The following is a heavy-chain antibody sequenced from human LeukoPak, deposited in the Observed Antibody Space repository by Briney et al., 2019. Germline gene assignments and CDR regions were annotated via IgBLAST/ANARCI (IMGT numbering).Heavy chain of an antibody. CDR1: GFTFTSSA. V-gene: IGHV1-58*01. J-gene: IGHJ4*02. Sequence: SVKVSCKASGFTFTSSAVQWVRQARGQRLELIGWIVVGSGNTNYAQKFQERVTITRDMSTSTAYMELSSLRSEDTAVYYCAAETMVRGVIRDDYWGQGTLVTVSS. CDR3: AAETMVRGVIRDDY. D-gene: IGHD3-10*01. CDR2: IVVGSGNT.